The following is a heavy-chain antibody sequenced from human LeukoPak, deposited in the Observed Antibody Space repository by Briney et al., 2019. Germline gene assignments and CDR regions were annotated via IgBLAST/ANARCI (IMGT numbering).Heavy chain of an antibody. D-gene: IGHD4-11*01. CDR3: ARDNSDYVEGDY. V-gene: IGHV3-7*01. Sequence: GGSLRLSCAASGFIFRSHWMSWLRQVPGKGLEWVANINQDGSEKFYVDSVKGRFTISRDNAKNSLYLKMNSVRAEDTALYYCARDNSDYVEGDYWGQGTLVTVSS. CDR1: GFIFRSHW. CDR2: INQDGSEK. J-gene: IGHJ4*02.